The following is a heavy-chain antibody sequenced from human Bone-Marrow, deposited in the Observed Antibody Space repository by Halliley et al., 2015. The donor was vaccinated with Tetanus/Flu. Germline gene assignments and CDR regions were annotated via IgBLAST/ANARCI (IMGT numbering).Heavy chain of an antibody. CDR1: GFSFSNND. D-gene: IGHD3-16*01. Sequence: SLRLSCATSGFSFSNNDMNWVRQAPGEGLEWLSGISYNGGIRYYADSVKGRFTTSRDNSKNTLYLQMDSLRAEDMAVYYCAKEGGSVQGFDSFDSWGPGTLVTVAS. CDR3: AKEGGSVQGFDSFDS. CDR2: ISYNGGIR. V-gene: IGHV3-23*01. J-gene: IGHJ4*02.